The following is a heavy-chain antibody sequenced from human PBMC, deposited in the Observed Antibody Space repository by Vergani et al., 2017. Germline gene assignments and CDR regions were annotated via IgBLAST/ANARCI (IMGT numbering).Heavy chain of an antibody. V-gene: IGHV1-18*04. CDR2: ISAYNGNT. D-gene: IGHD3-22*01. CDR1: GYTFTSYG. CDR3: AGALYYYDSSGQRLYYYGMDV. J-gene: IGHJ6*04. Sequence: QVQLVQSGAEVKKPGASVKVSCKASGYTFTSYGISWVRQAPGQGLEWMGWISAYNGNTNYAQKLQGRVTMTTDTSTSTAYMGLRSLRSDDTAVYYCAGALYYYDSSGQRLYYYGMDVWGKGTTVTVS.